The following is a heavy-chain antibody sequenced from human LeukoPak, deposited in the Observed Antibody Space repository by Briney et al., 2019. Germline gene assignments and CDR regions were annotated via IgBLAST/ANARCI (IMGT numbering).Heavy chain of an antibody. D-gene: IGHD2/OR15-2a*01. J-gene: IGHJ4*02. Sequence: ASMKVSCKSSGFTFTDYYIHWVRQAPGQGLEWMGYIGPHSSATSSPQEFQGRVTMTRDTSMSTAYMELTRLTSDDTAVYYCAREGNGLLSKDFDYWGQGTLVTVSS. CDR3: AREGNGLLSKDFDY. CDR1: GFTFTDYY. CDR2: IGPHSSAT. V-gene: IGHV1-2*02.